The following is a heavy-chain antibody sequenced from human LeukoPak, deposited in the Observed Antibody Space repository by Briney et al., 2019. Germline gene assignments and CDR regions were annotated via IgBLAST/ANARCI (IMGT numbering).Heavy chain of an antibody. J-gene: IGHJ4*02. CDR1: GFIFGDYA. D-gene: IGHD3-3*01. Sequence: GGSLRLSCIASGFIFGDYAMSWVRQAPGKGMEWVGFIRNKAFGGTTEYAASVKGRFTISRDDSKSIAYLQMNSLKTEDTAVYYCTRDGAYDFWSGYIDYWGQGTLVTVSS. CDR2: IRNKAFGGTT. CDR3: TRDGAYDFWSGYIDY. V-gene: IGHV3-49*04.